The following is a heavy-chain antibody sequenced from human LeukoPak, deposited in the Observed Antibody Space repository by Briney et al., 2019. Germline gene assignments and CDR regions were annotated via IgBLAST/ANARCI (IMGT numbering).Heavy chain of an antibody. CDR1: GGTFSSAA. J-gene: IGHJ4*02. CDR2: FIPLLGTA. Sequence: SVKVSCKASGGTFSSAAINWVRQAPGHGLEWMGGFIPLLGTANYAQRFLGRFTITTDESTSTAYMDLSSLRSDDTAVYYCARGLWIQECEYWGQGTPVTVSS. V-gene: IGHV1-69*05. CDR3: ARGLWIQECEY. D-gene: IGHD5-18*01.